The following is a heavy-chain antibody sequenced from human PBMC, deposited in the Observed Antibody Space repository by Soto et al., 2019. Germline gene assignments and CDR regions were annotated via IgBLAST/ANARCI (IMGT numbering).Heavy chain of an antibody. J-gene: IGHJ3*02. CDR1: GFSLSTSVVG. CDR3: AHSIYGDLGNDAFDI. V-gene: IGHV2-5*02. Sequence: QITLKESGPTLVKPTQTLTLTCTFSGFSLSTSVVGVGWIRQPPGKALEWLALIYWDDDKRYSPSLKSRLTITKDTSKNQVVLTMTNMDPVDTATYYCAHSIYGDLGNDAFDIWGQGTMVTVSS. D-gene: IGHD4-17*01. CDR2: IYWDDDK.